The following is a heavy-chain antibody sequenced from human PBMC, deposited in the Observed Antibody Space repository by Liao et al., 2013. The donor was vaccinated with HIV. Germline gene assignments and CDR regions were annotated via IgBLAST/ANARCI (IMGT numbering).Heavy chain of an antibody. Sequence: QLQLQESGPGLVKPSETLSLTCTVSGGSISSYYWSWIRQPPGKGLEWIGEINHSGSTNYNPSLKSRVTISVDTSKNQFSLKLSSVTAADTAVYYCARDLYYYDSSTYIAWGQGTLVTVSS. V-gene: IGHV4-34*09. CDR2: INHSGST. CDR3: ARDLYYYDSSTYIA. J-gene: IGHJ5*02. D-gene: IGHD3-22*01. CDR1: GGSISSYY.